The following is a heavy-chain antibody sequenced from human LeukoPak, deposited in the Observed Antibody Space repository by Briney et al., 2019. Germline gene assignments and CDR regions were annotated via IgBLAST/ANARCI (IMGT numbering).Heavy chain of an antibody. J-gene: IGHJ4*02. V-gene: IGHV1-2*02. CDR1: GYTFTGYY. D-gene: IGHD6-6*01. CDR3: ARGRRTVYSSSSAGPREAFDY. Sequence: ASVKVSCKVSGYTFTGYYMHWVRQAPGQGLEWMGWINPNSGGTNYAQKFQGRVTMTRDTSISTAYMELSRLRSDDTAVYYCARGRRTVYSSSSAGPREAFDYWGQGTLVTVSS. CDR2: INPNSGGT.